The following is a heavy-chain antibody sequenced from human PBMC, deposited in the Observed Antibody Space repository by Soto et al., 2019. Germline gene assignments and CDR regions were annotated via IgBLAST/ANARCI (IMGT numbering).Heavy chain of an antibody. V-gene: IGHV4-59*01. CDR3: ARGMITIFWGVILCYHNCMVV. CDR1: GGSISSYD. D-gene: IGHD3-10*01. CDR2: IYYSGST. J-gene: IGHJ6*02. Sequence: LSLTCTVSGGSISSYDWSWIRQPPGKGLEWIGYIYYSGSTNYNPSLKSRVTISVDTSKNQFSLKLSSVTAADTAVYYCARGMITIFWGVILCYHNCMVVWGPGTTVT.